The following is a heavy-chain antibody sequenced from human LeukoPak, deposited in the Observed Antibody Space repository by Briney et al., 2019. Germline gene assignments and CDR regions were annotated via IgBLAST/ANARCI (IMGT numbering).Heavy chain of an antibody. CDR3: ARGFYGY. V-gene: IGHV4-34*01. Sequence: SETLSLTCAVYGGSFSGYYWSWIRQPPGRGLEWIGEVNHNGSTNYNPSPKSRVTISLDTSKNQFSLKLSSVTAADTAVYYCARGFYGYWGQGTLVTVSS. CDR2: VNHNGST. D-gene: IGHD3-10*01. CDR1: GGSFSGYY. J-gene: IGHJ4*02.